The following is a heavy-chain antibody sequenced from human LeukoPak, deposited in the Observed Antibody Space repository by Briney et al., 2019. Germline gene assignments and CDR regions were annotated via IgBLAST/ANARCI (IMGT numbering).Heavy chain of an antibody. J-gene: IGHJ6*02. CDR3: ARDRGDGYTDEGNYYYYGMDV. V-gene: IGHV3-33*01. D-gene: IGHD5-24*01. Sequence: GALRLSCAASGFTFSSYGMHWVRQAPGKGLEWVAVIWYDGSNKYYADSVKGRFTISRDNSKNTLYLQMNSLRAEDTAVYYCARDRGDGYTDEGNYYYYGMDVWGQGTTVTVSS. CDR2: IWYDGSNK. CDR1: GFTFSSYG.